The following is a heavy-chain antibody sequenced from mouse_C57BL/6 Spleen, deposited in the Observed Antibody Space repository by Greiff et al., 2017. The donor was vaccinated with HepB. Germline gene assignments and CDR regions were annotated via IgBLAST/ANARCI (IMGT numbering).Heavy chain of an antibody. V-gene: IGHV3-6*01. CDR2: ISYDGSN. CDR1: GYSITSGYH. D-gene: IGHD6-1*01. J-gene: IGHJ3*01. Sequence: EVKLMESGPGLVKPSQSLSLTCSVTGYSITSGYHWNCIRQFPGNKLEWMGYISYDGSNNYNPSLKNRISITRDTSKNQFFLKLNSVTTEDTATYYCARATRGFAYWGQGTLVTVSA. CDR3: ARATRGFAY.